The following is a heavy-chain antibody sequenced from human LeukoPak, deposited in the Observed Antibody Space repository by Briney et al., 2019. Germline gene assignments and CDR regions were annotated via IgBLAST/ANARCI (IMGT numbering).Heavy chain of an antibody. V-gene: IGHV4-59*08. Sequence: PSETLSLTCTVSGGSISSYYWSWIRQPPGKGLEWIGNIYYSGSTNYNPSLKSRVTISVDTSKNQFSLKLSSVTAADTAVYYCARRGSGWYYFDYWGQGTLVTVSS. CDR2: IYYSGST. CDR1: GGSISSYY. J-gene: IGHJ4*02. D-gene: IGHD6-19*01. CDR3: ARRGSGWYYFDY.